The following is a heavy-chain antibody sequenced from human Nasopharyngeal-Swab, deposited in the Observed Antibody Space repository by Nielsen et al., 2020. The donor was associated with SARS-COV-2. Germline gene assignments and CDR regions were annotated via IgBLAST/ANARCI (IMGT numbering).Heavy chain of an antibody. CDR2: IKSKTDGGTT. CDR3: TTGGRWELRPIDY. CDR1: GFTFSNAW. Sequence: GGSLRLSCAASGFTFSNAWMSWVRQAPGKGLEWVGRIKSKTDGGTTVYAAPVKGRFTISRDDSKNTLYLQMNSLKTEDTAVYYCTTGGRWELRPIDYWGQGTLVTVSS. V-gene: IGHV3-15*01. J-gene: IGHJ4*02. D-gene: IGHD1-26*01.